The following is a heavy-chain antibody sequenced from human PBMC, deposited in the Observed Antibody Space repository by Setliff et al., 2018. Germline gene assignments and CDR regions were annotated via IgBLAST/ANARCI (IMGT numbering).Heavy chain of an antibody. D-gene: IGHD3-9*01. Sequence: GGSLRLSCAASGFIFRNYGIHWVRQTPGKGLEWVAVMWSDGTKKYYADSVKGRFTVSRDISRNTVFQDMNSLRAEDTAVYHCARDIDTTSHYGMFDYWGQGALVTVPQ. J-gene: IGHJ4*02. CDR3: ARDIDTTSHYGMFDY. CDR1: GFIFRNYG. V-gene: IGHV3-33*01. CDR2: MWSDGTKK.